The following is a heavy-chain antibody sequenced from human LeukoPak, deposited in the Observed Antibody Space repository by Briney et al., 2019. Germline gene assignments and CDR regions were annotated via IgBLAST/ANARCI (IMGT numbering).Heavy chain of an antibody. J-gene: IGHJ4*02. CDR2: INHSGST. D-gene: IGHD5-24*01. V-gene: IGHV4-34*01. CDR3: ARGLRWLQKIFDY. CDR1: GGSISSYY. Sequence: PSETLSLTCTVSGGSISSYYWSWIRQPPGKGLEWIGEINHSGSTNYNPSLKSRVTISVDTSKNQFSLKLSSVTAADTAVYYCARGLRWLQKIFDYWGQGTLVTVSS.